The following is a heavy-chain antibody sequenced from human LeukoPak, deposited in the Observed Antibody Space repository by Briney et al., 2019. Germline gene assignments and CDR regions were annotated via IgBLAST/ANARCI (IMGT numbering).Heavy chain of an antibody. CDR1: GFTFSTFA. D-gene: IGHD3-3*01. Sequence: GGSLRLSCAASGFTFSTFAMIWVRQPPGKGLEWVSSIFPSGGEIHYADSVRGRFTISRDNSKNTLYLQMNSLRAEDTAIYYCARVSRFLEWLVDAFDIWGRGTMVTVSS. V-gene: IGHV3-23*01. CDR2: IFPSGGEI. J-gene: IGHJ3*02. CDR3: ARVSRFLEWLVDAFDI.